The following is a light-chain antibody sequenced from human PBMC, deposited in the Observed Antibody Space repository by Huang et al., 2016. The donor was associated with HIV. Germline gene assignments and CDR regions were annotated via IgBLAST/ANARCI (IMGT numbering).Light chain of an antibody. CDR3: QQLNSYPLT. J-gene: IGKJ4*01. CDR1: QDITNY. Sequence: IQLTRSPSSLSVSVGDRVTITCRASQDITNYLAWYQQKPGKAPKLMIFATSTLQSGVPSRFSGSGSGEDFTLSIASLQPEDSATYYCQQLNSYPLTFGGGTKVEI. CDR2: ATS. V-gene: IGKV1-9*01.